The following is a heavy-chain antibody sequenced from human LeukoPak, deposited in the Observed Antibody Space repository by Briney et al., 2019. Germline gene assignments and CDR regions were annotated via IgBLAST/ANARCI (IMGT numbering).Heavy chain of an antibody. CDR3: ATVDYGDYAVDY. V-gene: IGHV1-24*01. Sequence: ASVKVSCKASGYTFTSYGISWVRQAPGQGLEWMGGFDPEDGETIYAQKFQGRVTMTEDTSTDTAYMELSSLRSEDTAVYYCATVDYGDYAVDYWGQGTLVTVSS. J-gene: IGHJ4*02. CDR2: FDPEDGET. D-gene: IGHD4-17*01. CDR1: GYTFTSYG.